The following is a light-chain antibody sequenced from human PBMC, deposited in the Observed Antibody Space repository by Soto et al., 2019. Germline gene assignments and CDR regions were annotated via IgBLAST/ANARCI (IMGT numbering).Light chain of an antibody. V-gene: IGKV4-1*01. CDR2: WAS. J-gene: IGKJ4*01. CDR1: QNVLYSSNKNF. Sequence: DIVMTQSPDSLAVSLGERPTINCKSSQNVLYSSNKNFLGWYQQKPGQPPKLLIYWASTRESGVPDRVSGSGSGTDLTLTISSLQAEDVEVYYCQQYYSIPFSFGGGTEVESK. CDR3: QQYYSIPFS.